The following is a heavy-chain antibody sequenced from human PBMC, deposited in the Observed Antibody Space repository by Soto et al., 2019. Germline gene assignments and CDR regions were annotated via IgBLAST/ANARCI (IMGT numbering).Heavy chain of an antibody. CDR3: ATGAYDILAGYYTGYAFDI. Sequence: AEPSSEVPGDTNTELSMYWARQAPGEGLEWMGCFDPEDGGAIYAQKFQGRVTMTEDTSTDAAYRELSSLRSEDTGVYYCATGAYDILAGYYTGYAFDIWGQGTMVTVSS. D-gene: IGHD3-9*01. CDR1: GDTNTELS. V-gene: IGHV1-24*01. CDR2: FDPEDGGA. J-gene: IGHJ3*02.